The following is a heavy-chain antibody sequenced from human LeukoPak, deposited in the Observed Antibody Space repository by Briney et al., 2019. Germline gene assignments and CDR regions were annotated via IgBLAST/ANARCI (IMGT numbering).Heavy chain of an antibody. CDR1: GFTFSTYW. J-gene: IGHJ3*02. CDR3: AKDGVLGDAFDI. V-gene: IGHV3-23*01. CDR2: ISGSGGST. D-gene: IGHD3-16*01. Sequence: PGGSLRLSCAASGFTFSTYWMSWVRQAPGKGLEWVSAISGSGGSTYYADSVKGRFTISRDNSKNTLYLQMNSLRAEDTAVYYCAKDGVLGDAFDIWGQGTMVTVSS.